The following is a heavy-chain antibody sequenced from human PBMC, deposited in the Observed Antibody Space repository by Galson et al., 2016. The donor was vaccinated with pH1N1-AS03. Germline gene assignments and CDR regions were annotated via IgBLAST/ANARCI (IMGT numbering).Heavy chain of an antibody. CDR2: ISSDGDT. CDR3: ARAAEHYYYALDV. D-gene: IGHD1/OR15-1a*01. Sequence: SLRLSCAASGFTFSSYSIHWVRQAPGKGLEYVSAISSDGDTYYTDSVKGRLTISRDKSKNTVYLQMGSLRPEDGAVYYCARAAEHYYYALDVWGQGTTVTVSS. V-gene: IGHV3-64*02. CDR1: GFTFSSYS. J-gene: IGHJ6*02.